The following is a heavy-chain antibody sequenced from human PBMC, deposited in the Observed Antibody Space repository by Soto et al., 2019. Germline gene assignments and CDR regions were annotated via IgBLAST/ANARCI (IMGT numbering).Heavy chain of an antibody. Sequence: VQLLESGGDLVQPGGSLRLSCVTSRFTFNTFAMSWVRQAPGEGLEWVSAINAGGGITHYADSVKGRFTISRDNSKNTLYLQMDSLRAEDTAVYYCAKHTYSDFWPGHYYYLDFWGQGTLVTVSS. CDR1: RFTFNTFA. V-gene: IGHV3-23*01. CDR3: AKHTYSDFWPGHYYYLDF. D-gene: IGHD3-3*01. J-gene: IGHJ4*02. CDR2: INAGGGIT.